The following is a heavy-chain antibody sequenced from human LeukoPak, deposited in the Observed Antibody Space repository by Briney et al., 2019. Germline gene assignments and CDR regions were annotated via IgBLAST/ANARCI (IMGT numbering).Heavy chain of an antibody. D-gene: IGHD2-8*01. CDR3: ASLMVYTINRDY. CDR2: IYSGGST. J-gene: IGHJ4*02. CDR1: GLTVSSNY. V-gene: IGHV3-53*01. Sequence: GGSLRLPCAASGLTVSSNYMSWVRQAPGKGLEWVSVIYSGGSTYYADSVKGRFTISRDNSKNTLYLQMNSLRAEDTAVYYCASLMVYTINRDYWGQGTLVTVSS.